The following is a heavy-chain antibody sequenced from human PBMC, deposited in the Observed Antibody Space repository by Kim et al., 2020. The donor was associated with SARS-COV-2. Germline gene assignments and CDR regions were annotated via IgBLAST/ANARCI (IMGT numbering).Heavy chain of an antibody. CDR2: ISYDGSNK. Sequence: GGSLRLSCAASGFTFSSYAMHWVRQAPGKGLEWVAVISYDGSNKYYADSVKGRFTISRDNSKNTLYLQMNSLRAEDTAVYYCARGHLVVPAASPFDYWG. V-gene: IGHV3-30-3*01. CDR3: ARGHLVVPAASPFDY. CDR1: GFTFSSYA. D-gene: IGHD2-2*01. J-gene: IGHJ4*01.